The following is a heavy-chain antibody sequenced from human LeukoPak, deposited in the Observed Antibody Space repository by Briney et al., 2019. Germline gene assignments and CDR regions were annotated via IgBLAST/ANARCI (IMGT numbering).Heavy chain of an antibody. D-gene: IGHD6-13*01. V-gene: IGHV4-34*01. CDR2: INHSGST. J-gene: IGHJ3*01. CDR3: ARHDGSSWYYAFDV. Sequence: PSETLSLTCAVYGGSFSGYYWSWIRQPPGKGLEWIGEINHSGSTNYNPSLKGRVTISVDTSKNQFSLKLSSVTAADTAVYYCARHDGSSWYYAFDVWGQGTMVTVSS. CDR1: GGSFSGYY.